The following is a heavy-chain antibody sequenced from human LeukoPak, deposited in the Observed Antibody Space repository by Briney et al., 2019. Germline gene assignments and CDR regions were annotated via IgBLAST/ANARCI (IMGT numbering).Heavy chain of an antibody. CDR1: GFTFSRYA. CDR2: ISGSGGST. CDR3: AKVVPAAILGALDY. D-gene: IGHD2-2*02. Sequence: GGSLRLSCAASGFTFSRYAMSWVRQAPGKGLEWVSAISGSGGSTYYADSVRGRFTISRDNSKNTLYLQMNSLRAEDTAVYYCAKVVPAAILGALDYWGQGTLVTVSS. V-gene: IGHV3-23*01. J-gene: IGHJ4*02.